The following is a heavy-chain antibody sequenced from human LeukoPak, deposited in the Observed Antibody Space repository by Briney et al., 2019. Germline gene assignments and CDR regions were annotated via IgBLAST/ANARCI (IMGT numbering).Heavy chain of an antibody. CDR3: ARLLPDSSSCFDY. Sequence: PSETLSLTCAVSGYSISSGYYWGWIRQPPGKGLEWIGSIYHSGSTCYNPSLKSRVTISVDTSKNQFSLKLSSVTAADTAVYYCARLLPDSSSCFDYWGQGTLVTVSS. V-gene: IGHV4-38-2*01. CDR1: GYSISSGYY. D-gene: IGHD6-6*01. J-gene: IGHJ4*02. CDR2: IYHSGST.